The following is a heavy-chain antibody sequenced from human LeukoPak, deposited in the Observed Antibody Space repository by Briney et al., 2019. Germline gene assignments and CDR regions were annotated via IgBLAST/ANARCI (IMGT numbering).Heavy chain of an antibody. CDR2: INHSGST. V-gene: IGHV4-34*01. Sequence: SETLSLTCAVYGGSFSGYYWSWIRQPPGKGLEWIGEINHSGSTNYNPSLKSRVTISVDTSKNQFSLKLSSVTAADTAMYHCARVYGYGEWWFDPWGQGTLVTVSS. J-gene: IGHJ5*02. CDR3: ARVYGYGEWWFDP. D-gene: IGHD4-17*01. CDR1: GGSFSGYY.